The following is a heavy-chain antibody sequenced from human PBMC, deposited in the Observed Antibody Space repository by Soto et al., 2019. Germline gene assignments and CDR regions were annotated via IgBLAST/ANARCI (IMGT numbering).Heavy chain of an antibody. CDR1: GGSISSGDYY. V-gene: IGHV4-30-4*01. CDR3: AGSITMIVVGGYAFDI. Sequence: LCGGSISSGDYYWSWIRQPPGKGLEWIGYIYYSGSTYYNPSLKSRVTISVDTSKNQFSLKLSSVTAADTAVYYCAGSITMIVVGGYAFDIWGQGTMVTVSS. CDR2: IYYSGST. J-gene: IGHJ3*02. D-gene: IGHD3-22*01.